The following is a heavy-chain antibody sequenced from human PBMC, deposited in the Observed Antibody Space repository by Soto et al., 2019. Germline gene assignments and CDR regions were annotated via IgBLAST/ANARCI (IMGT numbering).Heavy chain of an antibody. CDR1: GFTFSSYA. CDR3: AKEPKGSPHRIGDIVVVPAVYVAWFDP. D-gene: IGHD2-2*01. Sequence: GGSLRLSCAASGFTFSSYAMSWVRQAPGKGLEWVSAISGSGGSTYYADSVKGRFTISRDNSKNTLYLQMNSLRAEDTAVYYCAKEPKGSPHRIGDIVVVPAVYVAWFDPWGQGTLVTVSS. V-gene: IGHV3-23*01. J-gene: IGHJ5*02. CDR2: ISGSGGST.